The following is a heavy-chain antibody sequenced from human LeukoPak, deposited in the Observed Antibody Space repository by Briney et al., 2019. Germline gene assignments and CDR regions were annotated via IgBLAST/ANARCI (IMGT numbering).Heavy chain of an antibody. J-gene: IGHJ3*02. Sequence: GSLRLSCEGSGFSFSKAWMSWARQAPGKGLEWIGRIYTSGSTNYNPSLKSRVTMSVDTSKNQFSLKLSSVTAADTAVYYCARAWFGELFGAFDIWGQGTMVTVSS. V-gene: IGHV4-4*07. CDR3: ARAWFGELFGAFDI. CDR2: IYTSGST. D-gene: IGHD3-10*01. CDR1: GFSFSKAW.